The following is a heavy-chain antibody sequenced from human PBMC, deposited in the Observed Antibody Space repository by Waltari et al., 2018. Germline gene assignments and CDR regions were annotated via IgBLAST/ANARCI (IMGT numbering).Heavy chain of an antibody. CDR2: ISYDGSNK. Sequence: QVQLVESGGGVVQPGRSLRLSCAASGFTFSSYGMHWVRQAPGKGLEWVAVISYDGSNKYYADSVKGRFTIARDNSKNTLYLQMNSLRAEDTAVYYCAKDRRFLEWLLSYWGQGTLVTVSS. D-gene: IGHD3-3*01. CDR1: GFTFSSYG. CDR3: AKDRRFLEWLLSY. J-gene: IGHJ4*02. V-gene: IGHV3-30*18.